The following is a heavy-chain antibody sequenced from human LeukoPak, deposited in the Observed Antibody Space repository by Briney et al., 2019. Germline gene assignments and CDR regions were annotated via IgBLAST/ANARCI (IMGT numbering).Heavy chain of an antibody. CDR2: IYYSGST. CDR3: ARSPVSSSWLYYYGMDV. V-gene: IGHV4-30-4*07. J-gene: IGHJ6*02. Sequence: SQTLSLTCAVSGGSISSGGYSWSWIRQPPGKGLEWIGYIYYSGSTNYNPSLKSRVTISVDTSKNQFSLKLSSVTAADTAVYYCARSPVSSSWLYYYGMDVWGQGTTVTVSS. D-gene: IGHD6-13*01. CDR1: GGSISSGGYS.